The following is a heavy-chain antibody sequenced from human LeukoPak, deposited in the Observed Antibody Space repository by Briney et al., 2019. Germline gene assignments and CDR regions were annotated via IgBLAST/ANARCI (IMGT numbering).Heavy chain of an antibody. CDR3: ARVTRSSGLYY. D-gene: IGHD3-10*01. CDR2: IYHSGST. J-gene: IGHJ4*02. CDR1: GGSISSGGYY. V-gene: IGHV4-30-2*01. Sequence: PSQTLSLTCTVSGGSISSGGYYWSWIRQPPGKGLEWIGYIYHSGSTYYNPSLKSRVTISVDRSKNQFSLKLSSVTAADTAVYYCARVTRSSGLYYWGQGTMVTVSS.